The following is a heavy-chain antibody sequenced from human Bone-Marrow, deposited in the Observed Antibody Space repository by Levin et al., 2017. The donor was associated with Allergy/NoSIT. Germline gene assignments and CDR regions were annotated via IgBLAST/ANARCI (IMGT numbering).Heavy chain of an antibody. CDR2: IYSGGST. V-gene: IGHV3-53*01. CDR3: ARDRPGDYGDYGAFDI. J-gene: IGHJ3*02. CDR1: GFTVSSNY. Sequence: GGSLRLSCAASGFTVSSNYMSWVRQAPGKGLEWVSVIYSGGSTYYADSVKGRFTISRDNSKNTLYLQMNSLRAEDTAVYYCARDRPGDYGDYGAFDIWGQGTMVTVSS. D-gene: IGHD4-17*01.